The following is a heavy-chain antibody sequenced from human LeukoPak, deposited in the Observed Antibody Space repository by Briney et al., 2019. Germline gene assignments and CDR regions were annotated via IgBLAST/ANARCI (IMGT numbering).Heavy chain of an antibody. J-gene: IGHJ3*02. CDR3: ARGGSFGAFDI. Sequence: PGGSLRLSCAASGFTFSDHYMGWVRQAPGKGLEWVGRTRNKANSYTTEYAASVKGRFTISRDDSKNSLYLQMNSLKTEDTAVYYCARGGSFGAFDIWGQGTMVTVSS. CDR1: GFTFSDHY. CDR2: TRNKANSYTT. D-gene: IGHD1-26*01. V-gene: IGHV3-72*01.